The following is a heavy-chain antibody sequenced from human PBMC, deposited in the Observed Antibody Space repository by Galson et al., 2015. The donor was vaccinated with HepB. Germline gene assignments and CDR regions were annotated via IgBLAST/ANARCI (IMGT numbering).Heavy chain of an antibody. J-gene: IGHJ3*02. CDR3: ARDPSGYPGDAFDI. Sequence: SLRLSCAASGFSFHTYAMHWVRQAPGKGLEWVAVIWYDGSNNYYADSVKGRFSISRDNSKNTLYLQMSTLRAEDTAVYYCARDPSGYPGDAFDIWGQGTVVTVSS. D-gene: IGHD3-22*01. CDR1: GFSFHTYA. V-gene: IGHV3-33*08. CDR2: IWYDGSNN.